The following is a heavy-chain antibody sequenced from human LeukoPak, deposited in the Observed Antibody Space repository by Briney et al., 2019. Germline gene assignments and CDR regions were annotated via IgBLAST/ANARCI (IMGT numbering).Heavy chain of an antibody. J-gene: IGHJ4*02. D-gene: IGHD6-13*01. CDR3: ARTYQSTVPGIAGAGTFDY. CDR1: GGSFSGYY. Sequence: SETLSLTCAVYGGSFSGYYWSWIRQTPEKGLEWIGEIHHYGSTNYNPSLKSRVTILIDTSKNQFSLKLSSVTAADTAVYYCARTYQSTVPGIAGAGTFDYWGQGIPVTVSS. V-gene: IGHV4-34*01. CDR2: IHHYGST.